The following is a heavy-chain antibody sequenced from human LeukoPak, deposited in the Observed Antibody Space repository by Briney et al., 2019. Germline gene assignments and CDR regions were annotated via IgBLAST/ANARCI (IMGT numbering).Heavy chain of an antibody. Sequence: ASVKVSCKASGYTFTSYGISWVRQAPGQGLEWMGWISAYNGNTNYAQKLQGRVTMTRDTSTSTVYMELSSLKSEDTAVYYCARLPAATSAFDIWGQGTMVTVSS. CDR2: ISAYNGNT. CDR3: ARLPAATSAFDI. J-gene: IGHJ3*02. V-gene: IGHV1-18*01. D-gene: IGHD2-15*01. CDR1: GYTFTSYG.